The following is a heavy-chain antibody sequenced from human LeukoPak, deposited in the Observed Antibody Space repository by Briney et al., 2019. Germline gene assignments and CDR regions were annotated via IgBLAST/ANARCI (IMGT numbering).Heavy chain of an antibody. CDR3: ARDAQYSGYAVYNWFDP. D-gene: IGHD5-12*01. CDR1: GFTFSDYA. Sequence: GGSLRLSCAASGFTFSDYAMHRVRQAPGKGLEWVAVISYDGTIIFYANSVRGRFTISRDNSKNTLDLQMNSLRVEDTAVYHCARDAQYSGYAVYNWFDPWGQGTLVTVSS. CDR2: ISYDGTII. J-gene: IGHJ5*02. V-gene: IGHV3-30-3*01.